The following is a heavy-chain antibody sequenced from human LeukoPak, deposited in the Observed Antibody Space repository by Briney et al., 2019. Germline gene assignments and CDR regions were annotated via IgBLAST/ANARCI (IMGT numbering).Heavy chain of an antibody. Sequence: ASVKVSCKASGYTFTRYYLHWVRQAPGRGLEGRGWINPNNGGAKYAQKFQGRVTMTRDTSITTAYMELSRLRSDDTAVYYCARDSTWYYYDSSGYFHDAFDIWGQGTMVTVSS. CDR3: ARDSTWYYYDSSGYFHDAFDI. D-gene: IGHD3-22*01. CDR1: GYTFTRYY. V-gene: IGHV1-2*02. J-gene: IGHJ3*02. CDR2: INPNNGGA.